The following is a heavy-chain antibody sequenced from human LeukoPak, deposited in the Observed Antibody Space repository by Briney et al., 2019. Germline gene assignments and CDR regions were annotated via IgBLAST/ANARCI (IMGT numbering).Heavy chain of an antibody. J-gene: IGHJ4*02. CDR3: TRVPYSSSSEFDY. CDR2: IRSEAYGRTT. V-gene: IGHV3-49*04. CDR1: EITLGDYT. D-gene: IGHD6-13*01. Sequence: GGSLRLSCAASEITLGDYTMNWVRQAPGKGLEWVGFIRSEAYGRTTEYAASVKGRFTISRDDSKSIVYLQMNSLKIEDTAVYYCTRVPYSSSSEFDYWGQGTLVTVSS.